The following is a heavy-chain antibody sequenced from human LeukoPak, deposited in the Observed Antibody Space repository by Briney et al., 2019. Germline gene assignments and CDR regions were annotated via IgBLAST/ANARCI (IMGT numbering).Heavy chain of an antibody. CDR3: ARASAVSGYYYVGWFDP. CDR1: GGTFSSYA. D-gene: IGHD3-22*01. J-gene: IGHJ5*02. CDR2: IIPILGIA. Sequence: EASVRVSCKASGGTFSSYAISWVRQAPGQGLEWMGRIIPILGIANYAQKFQGRVTITADKSTSTAYMELSSLRSEDTAVYYCARASAVSGYYYVGWFDPWGQGTLVTVSS. V-gene: IGHV1-69*04.